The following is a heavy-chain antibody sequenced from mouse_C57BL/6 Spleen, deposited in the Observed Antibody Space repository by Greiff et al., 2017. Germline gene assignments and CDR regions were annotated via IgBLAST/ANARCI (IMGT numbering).Heavy chain of an antibody. D-gene: IGHD2-4*01. CDR1: GYTFTDYY. V-gene: IGHV1-26*01. Sequence: VQLKQSGPELVKPGASVKISCKASGYTFTDYYMNWVKQSHGKSLEWIGDINPNNGGTSYNQKFKGKATLTVDKSSSTAYMELRSLTSEDSAVYYCAREDDYDVFDYWGQGTTLTVSS. CDR3: AREDDYDVFDY. CDR2: INPNNGGT. J-gene: IGHJ2*01.